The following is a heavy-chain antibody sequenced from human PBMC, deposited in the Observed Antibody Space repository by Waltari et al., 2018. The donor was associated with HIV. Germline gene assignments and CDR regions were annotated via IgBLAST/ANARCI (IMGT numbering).Heavy chain of an antibody. CDR1: GYTFTNYD. D-gene: IGHD5-18*01. V-gene: IGHV1-8*01. CDR2: INPNSGNT. Sequence: QVQLVQSGAEVRKPGASVKVSCKASGYTFTNYDINGVRQAPGQGLEWMGWINPNSGNTGYAQKFQGRVTMTRDTSRSTAYMELTSLTSEDTAVYHCSRGRGYSYGYSDLWGQGTLVTVSS. CDR3: SRGRGYSYGYSDL. J-gene: IGHJ4*02.